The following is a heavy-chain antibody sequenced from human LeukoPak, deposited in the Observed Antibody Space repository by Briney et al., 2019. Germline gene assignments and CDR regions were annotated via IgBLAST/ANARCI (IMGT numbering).Heavy chain of an antibody. J-gene: IGHJ4*02. CDR2: INWNGGST. D-gene: IGHD3-22*01. V-gene: IGHV3-20*04. CDR1: GFTFDDYG. Sequence: GGSLRLSCAASGFTFDDYGMSWVRQAPGKGLEWVSGINWNGGSTGYAGSVKGRFTISRDNAKNSLYLQMNSLRAEDTALYYCARNYYDSSGYPVLPDYWGQGTLVTVSS. CDR3: ARNYYDSSGYPVLPDY.